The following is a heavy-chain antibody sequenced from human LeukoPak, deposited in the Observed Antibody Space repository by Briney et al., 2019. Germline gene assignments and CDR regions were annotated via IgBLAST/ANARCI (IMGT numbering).Heavy chain of an antibody. D-gene: IGHD3-10*01. CDR1: GFTFSSYA. Sequence: TGGSLRLSCAASGFTFSSYAMSWVRQAPGKGLEWVSGISGTGGSTYYADSVKGRFTISRDNSKNTLYLQMNSLRAEDTAVYYCAKGYGSGSVFDYWGQGTLVTVSS. V-gene: IGHV3-23*01. J-gene: IGHJ4*02. CDR2: ISGTGGST. CDR3: AKGYGSGSVFDY.